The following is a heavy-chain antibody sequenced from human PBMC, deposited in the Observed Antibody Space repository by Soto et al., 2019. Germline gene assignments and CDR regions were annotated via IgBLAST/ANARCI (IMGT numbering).Heavy chain of an antibody. CDR2: MNPGSGDT. Sequence: GASVKVPCKASGYSFTNNDVSWVRQATGQGLEWMVWMNPGSGDTGYAQKFQGRVTMTRDISIATAYMELSSLRSDDTAIYYCARMETFGSLNWFDPWGQGTLVNVSS. D-gene: IGHD3-10*01. J-gene: IGHJ5*02. CDR1: GYSFTNND. V-gene: IGHV1-8*01. CDR3: ARMETFGSLNWFDP.